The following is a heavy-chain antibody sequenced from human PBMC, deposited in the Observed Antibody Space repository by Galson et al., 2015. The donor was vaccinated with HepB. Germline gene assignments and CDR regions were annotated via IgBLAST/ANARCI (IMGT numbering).Heavy chain of an antibody. CDR3: ARVLSLARPNHLLGYCSSTSCYPGNNYFDY. D-gene: IGHD2-2*01. J-gene: IGHJ4*02. V-gene: IGHV1-18*01. CDR1: GYTFTSYG. CDR2: ISAYNGNT. Sequence: SVKVSCKASGYTFTSYGISWVRQAPGQGLEWMGWISAYNGNTNYAQKLQGRVTMTTDTSTSTAYMELRSLRSDDTAVYYCARVLSLARPNHLLGYCSSTSCYPGNNYFDYWGQGTLVTVSS.